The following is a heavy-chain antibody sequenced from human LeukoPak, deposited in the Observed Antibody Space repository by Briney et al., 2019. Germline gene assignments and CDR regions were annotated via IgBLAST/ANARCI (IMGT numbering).Heavy chain of an antibody. CDR3: ARDLRSYCSSTSCYHGWCDP. CDR2: ISAYNGNT. D-gene: IGHD2-2*01. J-gene: IGHJ5*02. Sequence: ASVKVSCKASGYTFTSYGISWVRQAPGQGLEWMGWISAYNGNTNYAQKLQGRVTMTTDTSTSTAYMELRSLRSDDTAVYYCARDLRSYCSSTSCYHGWCDPWGQGTLVTVSS. V-gene: IGHV1-18*01. CDR1: GYTFTSYG.